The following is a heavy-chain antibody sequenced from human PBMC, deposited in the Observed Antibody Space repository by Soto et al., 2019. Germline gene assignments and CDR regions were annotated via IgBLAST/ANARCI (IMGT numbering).Heavy chain of an antibody. CDR2: INHSGST. J-gene: IGHJ4*02. CDR1: GGSFSGYY. CDR3: AREKGFSGIAAYFDY. Sequence: SETLSLTCAVYGGSFSGYYWSWIRQPPGKGLEWIGEINHSGSTNYNPSLKSRVTISVDTSKNQFSLKLSSVTAADTAVYYCAREKGFSGIAAYFDYWGQGTLVTVSS. D-gene: IGHD6-13*01. V-gene: IGHV4-34*01.